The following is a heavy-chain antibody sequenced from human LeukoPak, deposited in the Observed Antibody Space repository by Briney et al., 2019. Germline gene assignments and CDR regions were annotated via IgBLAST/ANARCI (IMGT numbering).Heavy chain of an antibody. Sequence: GRSLRLSCAASGFTFSSYAMHWVRQAPGKGLEWVAVISYDGSNKYYADSVKGRFTISRDNSKNTLYLQMNSLRAEDTAVYYCARDSGYCSSTSCNGAFDIWGQGTMVTVSS. J-gene: IGHJ3*02. D-gene: IGHD2-2*01. CDR1: GFTFSSYA. V-gene: IGHV3-30-3*01. CDR3: ARDSGYCSSTSCNGAFDI. CDR2: ISYDGSNK.